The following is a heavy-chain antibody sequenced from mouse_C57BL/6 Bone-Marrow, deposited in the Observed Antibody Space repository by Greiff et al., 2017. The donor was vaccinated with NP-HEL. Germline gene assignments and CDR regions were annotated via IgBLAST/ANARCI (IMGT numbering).Heavy chain of an antibody. J-gene: IGHJ3*01. CDR1: GYAFSSYW. Sequence: VQLQPSGAELVKPGASVKISCKASGYAFSSYWLTWVKQRPGKGLEWIGQLYPGDGDTNYNGKFKDKASLTADKSASTADMQLSSRTSEDAAVYVGARGAYWGKGTLVTVSA. CDR3: ARGAY. V-gene: IGHV1-80*01. CDR2: LYPGDGDT.